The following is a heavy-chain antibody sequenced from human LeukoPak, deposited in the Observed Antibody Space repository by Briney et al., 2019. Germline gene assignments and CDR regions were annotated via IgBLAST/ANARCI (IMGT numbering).Heavy chain of an antibody. CDR3: ARGRAGGLLQPIDY. D-gene: IGHD1-26*01. J-gene: IGHJ4*02. CDR1: GYTFTGYY. Sequence: ASVKVSCKASGYTFTGYYMHWVRQAPGQGLEWMGWINPNSGGTNYAQKFQGRVTMTRDTSISTAYMELSRLRSDDTAVYHCARGRAGGLLQPIDYWGQGTLVTVSS. CDR2: INPNSGGT. V-gene: IGHV1-2*02.